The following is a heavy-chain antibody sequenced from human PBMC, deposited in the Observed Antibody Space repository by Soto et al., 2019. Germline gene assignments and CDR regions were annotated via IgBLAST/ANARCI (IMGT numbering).Heavy chain of an antibody. CDR2: IGGSGETT. Sequence: PGGSLRLSCAASGFPFSTTDMSWVRQAPGKGLEWVSTIGGSGETTYYADSVKGRFTISRDNSKNTLYLQMNSLRADDTALYYCAKNSGWFNTWGQGALVTV. D-gene: IGHD3-10*01. CDR3: AKNSGWFNT. J-gene: IGHJ5*02. CDR1: GFPFSTTD. V-gene: IGHV3-23*01.